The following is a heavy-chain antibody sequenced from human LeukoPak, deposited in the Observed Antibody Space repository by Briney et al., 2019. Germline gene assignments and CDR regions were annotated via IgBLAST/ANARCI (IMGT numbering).Heavy chain of an antibody. Sequence: PGGSLRLSCAASGFTFSSYGMHWVRQAPGKGLEWVAVIWYDGSNKYYADSVKGRFTISRDNSKNTLYLQMNSLRAEDTAVYYCARDRAAGAFDIWGQGTMVTVSS. J-gene: IGHJ3*02. V-gene: IGHV3-33*01. D-gene: IGHD6-13*01. CDR2: IWYDGSNK. CDR3: ARDRAAGAFDI. CDR1: GFTFSSYG.